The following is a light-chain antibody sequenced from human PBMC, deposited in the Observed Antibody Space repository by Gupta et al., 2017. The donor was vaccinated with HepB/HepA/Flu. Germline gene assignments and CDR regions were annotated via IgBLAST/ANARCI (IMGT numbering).Light chain of an antibody. CDR3: QHENNSFLT. CDR2: KAS. CDR1: QSISSY. J-gene: IGKJ4*01. V-gene: IGKV1-5*03. Sequence: EIQITQSPSTLSASVGDRVTIPCRASQSISSYLEWYQQKPGKAPKLLIYKASTVASGVPSRFSGSRSGTEFTLTISSPQPDDFATYYCQHENNSFLTFGGGTKVDIK.